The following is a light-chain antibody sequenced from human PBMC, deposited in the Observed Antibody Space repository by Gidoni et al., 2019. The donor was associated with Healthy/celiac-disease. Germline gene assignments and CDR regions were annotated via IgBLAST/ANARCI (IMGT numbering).Light chain of an antibody. J-gene: IGKJ3*01. Sequence: DIVMTQSPLSLPVTPGETASISCRSSQSLLHSNGYNYLDWYLQKPGQSPQLLIYLGSNRASGVPDRFSGSGSGTDFTLKISRVEAEDVGVYYCMQALQTPSFTFGPXTKVDIK. CDR3: MQALQTPSFT. CDR2: LGS. CDR1: QSLLHSNGYNY. V-gene: IGKV2-28*01.